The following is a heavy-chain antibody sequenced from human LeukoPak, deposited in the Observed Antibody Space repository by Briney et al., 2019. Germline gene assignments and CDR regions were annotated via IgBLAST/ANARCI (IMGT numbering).Heavy chain of an antibody. CDR2: IDPSDSYT. CDR3: ARHPFDASHYCYFAMDV. CDR1: GYTFTNFW. V-gene: IGHV5-10-1*01. D-gene: IGHD3-9*01. Sequence: GESLKISCKVSGYTFTNFWTNWVRQMPGKGLEWMGSIDPSDSYTNYSPSFQGHVAISADKSISTAYLHWSSLTASDTAMYYCARHPFDASHYCYFAMDVWGQGTTVTVSS. J-gene: IGHJ6*02.